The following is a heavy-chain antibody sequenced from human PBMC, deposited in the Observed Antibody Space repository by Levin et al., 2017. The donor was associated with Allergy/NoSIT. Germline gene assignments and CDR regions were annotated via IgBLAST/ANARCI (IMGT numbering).Heavy chain of an antibody. CDR2: INPSGGST. J-gene: IGHJ4*02. V-gene: IGHV1-46*01. D-gene: IGHD6-19*01. CDR3: ARDGTSGWHEGGLDY. Sequence: GESLKISCKASGYTFTSYYMHWVRQAPGQGLEWMGIINPSGGSTSYAQKFQGRVTMTRDTSTSTVYMELSSLRSEDTAVYYCARDGTSGWHEGGLDYWGQGTLVTVSS. CDR1: GYTFTSYY.